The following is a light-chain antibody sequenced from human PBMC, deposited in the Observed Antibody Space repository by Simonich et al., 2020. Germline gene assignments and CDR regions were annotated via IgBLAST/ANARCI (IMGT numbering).Light chain of an antibody. CDR3: QQYYSTPLT. Sequence: DIQMTQSPSSLSASVGDRVTNNCRASQGISNSIAWYQQKTGKAPKLLLYAASSLESGVPSRFSGSGSGTDYTLTISSLPPEDFATYYCQQYYSTPLTFGGGTKVEIK. CDR2: AAS. CDR1: QGISNS. J-gene: IGKJ4*01. V-gene: IGKV1-NL1*01.